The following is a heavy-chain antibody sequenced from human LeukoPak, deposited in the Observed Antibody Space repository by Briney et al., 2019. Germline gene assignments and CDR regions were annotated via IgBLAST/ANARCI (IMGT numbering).Heavy chain of an antibody. CDR3: ARDFCGGDCYSRSTYMDV. J-gene: IGHJ6*04. CDR2: INPNSGGA. D-gene: IGHD2-21*02. CDR1: GYTFTGYY. Sequence: ASVKVSCKASGYTFTGYYMHWVRQAPGQGLEWMGRINPNSGGAKYAQKFQGRVTMTRATSISTAYMELSRLRSDDTAVYYCARDFCGGDCYSRSTYMDVWGKGTTVTVSS. V-gene: IGHV1-2*06.